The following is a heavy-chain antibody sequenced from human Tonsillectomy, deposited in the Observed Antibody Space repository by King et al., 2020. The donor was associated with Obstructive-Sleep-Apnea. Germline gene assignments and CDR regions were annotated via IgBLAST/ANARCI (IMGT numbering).Heavy chain of an antibody. CDR2: ISSNSGTI. V-gene: IGHV3-48*04. Sequence: VQLVESGGGLVQPGGSVRLSCAASGFTFSTYSMDWVRQAPGKGLEWVSYISSNSGTIYYADSVKGRFTISRDNAKSSLYLQMNSLRAEDTAVYYCAGMTQTDAFDIWDQGTMVTVSS. J-gene: IGHJ3*02. CDR1: GFTFSTYS. CDR3: AGMTQTDAFDI.